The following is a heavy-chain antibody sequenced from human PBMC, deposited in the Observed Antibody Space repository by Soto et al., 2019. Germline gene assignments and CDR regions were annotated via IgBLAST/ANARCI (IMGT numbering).Heavy chain of an antibody. CDR2: FDPEDGET. CDR3: ARDSVLMVYATPTY. D-gene: IGHD2-8*01. J-gene: IGHJ4*02. V-gene: IGHV1-24*01. CDR1: GGTFSSYT. Sequence: GASVKVSCKASGGTFSSYTINWVRQAPGKGLEWMGGFDPEDGETIYAQKFQGRVTMTEDTSTDTAYMELSSLRSEDTAVYYCARDSVLMVYATPTYWGQGTLVTVSS.